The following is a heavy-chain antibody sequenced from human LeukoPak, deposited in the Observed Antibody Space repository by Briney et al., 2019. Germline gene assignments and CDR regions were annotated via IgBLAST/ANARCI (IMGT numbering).Heavy chain of an antibody. J-gene: IGHJ4*02. Sequence: PSETLSLTCTVSGGSISSSSYYWGWIRQPPGKGLEWIGSIYYSGSTYYNPSLKSRVTISVDTSKNQFSLKPSSVTAADTAVYYCADDYYDSSGLPDWGQGTLVTVSS. CDR3: ADDYYDSSGLPD. CDR2: IYYSGST. D-gene: IGHD3-22*01. V-gene: IGHV4-39*01. CDR1: GGSISSSSYY.